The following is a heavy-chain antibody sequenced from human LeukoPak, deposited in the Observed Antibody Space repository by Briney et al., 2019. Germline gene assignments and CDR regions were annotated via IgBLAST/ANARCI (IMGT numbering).Heavy chain of an antibody. CDR1: GFTFSNYW. V-gene: IGHV3-7*01. CDR2: IKQDGSEK. J-gene: IGHJ4*02. D-gene: IGHD5-18*01. CDR3: ARGGSGYSYGTIDS. Sequence: PGGSLRLSCAASGFTFSNYWMNWVRQAPGKGLEWVANIKQDGSEKYYVDSVKGRFTISRDNAKNSLYLQMNSLRDEDTAVYYCARGGSGYSYGTIDSWGQGILVTVSS.